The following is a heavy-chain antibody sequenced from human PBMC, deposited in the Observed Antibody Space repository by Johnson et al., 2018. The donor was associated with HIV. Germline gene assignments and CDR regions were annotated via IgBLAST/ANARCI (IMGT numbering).Heavy chain of an antibody. J-gene: IGHJ3*02. CDR3: ARRGLANAFDI. CDR1: GFTFSSYW. CDR2: INSAGSST. Sequence: VQLVESGGGLVQPGGSLRLSCAASGFTFSSYWMHWVRQAPGKGLVGVSRINSAGSSTSYAASVKGRFPISRDNAKSSVYLQMNGLRAEDTAVYYCARRGLANAFDIWGQGTMVTVSS. V-gene: IGHV3-74*02. D-gene: IGHD3-10*01.